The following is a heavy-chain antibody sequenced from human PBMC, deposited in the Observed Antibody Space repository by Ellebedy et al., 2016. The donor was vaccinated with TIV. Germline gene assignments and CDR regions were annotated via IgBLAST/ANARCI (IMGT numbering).Heavy chain of an antibody. J-gene: IGHJ6*02. CDR3: AKSTLTTRQDNYGMDV. D-gene: IGHD2/OR15-2a*01. V-gene: IGHV3-23*01. CDR1: GFTFSNYG. Sequence: PGGSLRLSCAASGFTFSNYGMHWVPQAPGTGLEWVSVISGGATTTIYADSVKGRFTISRDNSKNSLYLQMNSLGAEDTAVYFCAKSTLTTRQDNYGMDVWGQGTSVTVSS. CDR2: ISGGATTT.